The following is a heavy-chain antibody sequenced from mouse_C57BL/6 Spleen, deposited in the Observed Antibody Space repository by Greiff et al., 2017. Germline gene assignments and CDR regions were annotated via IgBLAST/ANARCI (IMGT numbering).Heavy chain of an antibody. CDR3: TRDRVHGNAMDY. J-gene: IGHJ4*01. V-gene: IGHV5-9-1*02. Sequence: EVKLQESGEGLVKPGGSLKLSCAASGFTFSSYAMSWVRQTPEKRLEWVAYISSGGDYIYYADTVKGRFTISRDNARNTLYLQMSSLKSEDTAMYYCTRDRVHGNAMDYWGQGTSVTVSS. CDR2: ISSGGDYI. CDR1: GFTFSSYA. D-gene: IGHD2-14*01.